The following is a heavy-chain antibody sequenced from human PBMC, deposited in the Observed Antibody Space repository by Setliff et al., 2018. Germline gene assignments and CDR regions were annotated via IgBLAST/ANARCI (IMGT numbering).Heavy chain of an antibody. Sequence: SETLSLTCGASGGSFSDYYWTWIRQPPGKGLEWIGSIYYSGSTYYNPYLRSRVTISVDTSKNQFSLKLSSVTAADTAVYYCASSADPAGGYGSEDDAFDIWGQGTMVTVSS. D-gene: IGHD3-10*01. J-gene: IGHJ3*02. CDR1: GGSFSDYY. V-gene: IGHV4-34*09. CDR3: ASSADPAGGYGSEDDAFDI. CDR2: IYYSGST.